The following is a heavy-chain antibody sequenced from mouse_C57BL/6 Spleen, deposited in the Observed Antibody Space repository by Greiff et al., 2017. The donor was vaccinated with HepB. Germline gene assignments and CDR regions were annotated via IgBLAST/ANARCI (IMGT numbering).Heavy chain of an antibody. CDR1: GYTFTSYT. CDR3: ARGGGPYFDY. Sequence: VQLQQSGAELARPGASVKMSCKASGYTFTSYTMHWVKQRPGQGLDWIGYINPSSGYTKYNQKFKDKATLTADKSSSTAYMQLSSLTSEDSAVYYCARGGGPYFDYWGQGTTLTVSS. V-gene: IGHV1-4*01. J-gene: IGHJ2*01. CDR2: INPSSGYT.